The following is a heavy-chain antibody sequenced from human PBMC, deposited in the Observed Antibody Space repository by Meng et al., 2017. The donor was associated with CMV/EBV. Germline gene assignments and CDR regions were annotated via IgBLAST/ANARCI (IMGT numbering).Heavy chain of an antibody. CDR1: GGSVSSGSYY. CDR3: ARDPYYGSGSYYT. Sequence: TGSGGSVSSGSYYWSWIRQPPGKGLEWIGYIYYSGSTNYNPSLKSRVTISVDTSKNQFSLKLSSVTAADTAVYYCARDPYYGSGSYYTWGQGTLVTVSS. D-gene: IGHD3-10*01. J-gene: IGHJ5*02. CDR2: IYYSGST. V-gene: IGHV4-61*01.